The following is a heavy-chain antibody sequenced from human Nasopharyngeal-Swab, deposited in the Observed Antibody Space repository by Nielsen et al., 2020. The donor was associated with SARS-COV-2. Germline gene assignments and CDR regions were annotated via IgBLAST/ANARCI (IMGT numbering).Heavy chain of an antibody. V-gene: IGHV1-3*01. CDR1: GYTFTSYA. J-gene: IGHJ6*02. CDR2: INAGNSNT. Sequence: ASVKVSCKASGYTFTSYAMHWARQAPGQRLEWMGWINAGNSNTKYSQKFQGRVTITRDTSASTAYMELSSLRSEDTAVYYCAFGIAVAGPMGYYGMDVWGQGTTVTVSS. CDR3: AFGIAVAGPMGYYGMDV. D-gene: IGHD6-19*01.